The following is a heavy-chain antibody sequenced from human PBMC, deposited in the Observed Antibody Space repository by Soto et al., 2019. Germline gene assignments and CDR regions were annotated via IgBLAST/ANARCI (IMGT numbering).Heavy chain of an antibody. CDR3: TRGAYGFDY. J-gene: IGHJ4*02. CDR2: IGTAGDT. CDR1: GFTFSSYD. V-gene: IGHV3-13*01. Sequence: EVQLVESGGDVVQPGGSLRLSCGASGFTFSSYDFHWVRQATGKGLEWVSGIGTAGDTYYAGSVKGRFIMSRENAKNSLYLQMNSLRDGDTAVYYCTRGAYGFDYWGQGTLVTVSS. D-gene: IGHD2-21*01.